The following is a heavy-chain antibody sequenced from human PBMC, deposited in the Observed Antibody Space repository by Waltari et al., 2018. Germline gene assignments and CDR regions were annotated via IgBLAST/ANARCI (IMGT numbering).Heavy chain of an antibody. CDR3: ARVDNRSPSCY. J-gene: IGHJ4*02. CDR1: GFPFSAYT. CDR2: ISDSGGNT. D-gene: IGHD6-6*01. Sequence: EVLLLESGGGLVQPGGSLRIPCAASGFPFSAYTMTWVRQAPGKGLEWVSGISDSGGNTYYADSVKGRFTISRDNSKNTLCLQMSSLRAEDTALYHCARVDNRSPSCYWGQGTLVTVSS. V-gene: IGHV3-23*01.